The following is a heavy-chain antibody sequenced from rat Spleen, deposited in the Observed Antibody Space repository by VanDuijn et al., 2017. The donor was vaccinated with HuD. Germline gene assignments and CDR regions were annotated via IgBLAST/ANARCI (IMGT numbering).Heavy chain of an antibody. J-gene: IGHJ2*01. Sequence: EVQLVESGGGLVQPGRSLKLSCAASGFTFDDYHMAWVRQAPTKGLEWVATINYDGSNTYYRDPVKGRFTLSRDNAKSSLYLQMDSLRSEDTATYYCTRDRILRSTGFDYWGQGVMVTVSS. V-gene: IGHV5-20*01. CDR3: TRDRILRSTGFDY. CDR1: GFTFDDYH. CDR2: INYDGSNT. D-gene: IGHD1-6*01.